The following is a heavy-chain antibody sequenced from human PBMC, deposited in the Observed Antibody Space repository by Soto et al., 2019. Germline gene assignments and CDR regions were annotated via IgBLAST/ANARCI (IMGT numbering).Heavy chain of an antibody. CDR1: GGSISSSSYY. CDR3: ARFLEWFSPFDP. CDR2: IYYSGST. V-gene: IGHV4-39*01. Sequence: SETLSLTCTVSGGSISSSSYYWGWIRQPPGKGLEWIGSIYYSGSTYYNPSLKSRVTISVDTSKNQFSLKLSSVTAADTAVYYCARFLEWFSPFDPWGQGTLVTVSS. D-gene: IGHD3-3*01. J-gene: IGHJ5*02.